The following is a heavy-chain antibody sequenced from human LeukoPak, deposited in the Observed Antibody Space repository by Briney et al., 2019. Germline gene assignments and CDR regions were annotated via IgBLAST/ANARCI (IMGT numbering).Heavy chain of an antibody. D-gene: IGHD2-2*01. CDR1: GGTFSSYA. CDR2: IIPIFGTA. Sequence: SVKVSCKASGGTFSSYAISWVRQAPGQGLEWMGRIIPIFGTANYAQKFQGRVTITTDESTSTAYMELSSLRSEDTAVYHCARDLVVVVPAAMTPGGWFDPWGQGTLVTVSS. J-gene: IGHJ5*02. V-gene: IGHV1-69*05. CDR3: ARDLVVVVPAAMTPGGWFDP.